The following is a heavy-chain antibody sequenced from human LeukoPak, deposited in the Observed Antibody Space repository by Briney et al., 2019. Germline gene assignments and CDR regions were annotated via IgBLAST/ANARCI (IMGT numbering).Heavy chain of an antibody. V-gene: IGHV3-30*03. J-gene: IGHJ4*02. D-gene: IGHD2-2*02. CDR2: ISYDGSNK. CDR3: ARDTRRYCSSTSCYIFGY. Sequence: GGSLRLSCAASGFTFSSYGMHWVRQAPGEGLEWVAVISYDGSNKYYADSVKGRFTISRDNSKNTLYLQMNSLRAEDTAVYYCARDTRRYCSSTSCYIFGYWGQGTLVTVSS. CDR1: GFTFSSYG.